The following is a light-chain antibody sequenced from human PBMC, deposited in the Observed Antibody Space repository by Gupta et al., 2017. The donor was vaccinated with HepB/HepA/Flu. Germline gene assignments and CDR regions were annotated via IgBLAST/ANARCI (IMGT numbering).Light chain of an antibody. CDR1: SSDVGGYNS. V-gene: IGLV2-11*01. CDR3: CSYAGSYTYV. J-gene: IGLJ1*01. Sequence: QSALTQPRSVSGSPGQSVTISCTGTSSDVGGYNSVSCYQQPPGKAPKLMIYDVSKRPSGVPDRFSGSKSGNTASLTISGLQAEDEADYYCCSYAGSYTYVFGTGTKVTVL. CDR2: DVS.